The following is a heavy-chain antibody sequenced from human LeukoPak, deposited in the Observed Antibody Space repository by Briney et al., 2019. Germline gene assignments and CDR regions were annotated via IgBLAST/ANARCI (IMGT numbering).Heavy chain of an antibody. Sequence: GRSLRLSCAASGFTLSNYAMCWVRQAPGKGLEWVAVISDDGSNKYYADSVKGRFTISRDNSKNTLYLQMNSLRAEDTAVYYCARGGRATEVTTAAFWGQGTLVTVSS. CDR1: GFTLSNYA. CDR3: ARGGRATEVTTAAF. J-gene: IGHJ4*02. CDR2: ISDDGSNK. V-gene: IGHV3-30*04. D-gene: IGHD4-23*01.